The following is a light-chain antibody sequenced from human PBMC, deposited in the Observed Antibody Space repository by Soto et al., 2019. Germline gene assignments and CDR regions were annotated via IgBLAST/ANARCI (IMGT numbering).Light chain of an antibody. CDR2: DAS. CDR3: QQYNSYSWT. Sequence: DIQMTQSPSTLSASVGDRVTITCRASQSIRSWLAWYQEKPGKAPKLLIYDASSLESGVPSRFSGSGSGTECTLTISSRQPDDFSTYYCQQYNSYSWTFGQGTKVEIK. V-gene: IGKV1-5*01. J-gene: IGKJ1*01. CDR1: QSIRSW.